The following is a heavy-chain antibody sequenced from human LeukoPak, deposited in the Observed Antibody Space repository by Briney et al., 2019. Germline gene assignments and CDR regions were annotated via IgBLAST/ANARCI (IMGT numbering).Heavy chain of an antibody. CDR2: ISGSGGST. CDR3: AKSLQGYCSGGSCYSVGY. V-gene: IGHV3-23*01. CDR1: GFTFSSYG. Sequence: GGSLRLSCAASGFTFSSYGMSWVRQAPGKGLEWVSAISGSGGSTYYADSVKGRFTISRDNSKNTLYLQMNSLRAEDTAVYYCAKSLQGYCSGGSCYSVGYWGQGTLVTVSS. J-gene: IGHJ4*02. D-gene: IGHD2-15*01.